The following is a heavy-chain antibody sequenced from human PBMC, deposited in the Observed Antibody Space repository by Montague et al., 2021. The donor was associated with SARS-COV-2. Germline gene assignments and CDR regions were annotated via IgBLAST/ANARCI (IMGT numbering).Heavy chain of an antibody. CDR3: ARDSVAGP. CDR2: IYTSGST. CDR1: GGSISSGSYY. D-gene: IGHD3-10*01. J-gene: IGHJ5*02. Sequence: TLSLTCTVSGGSISSGSYYWSWIRQPAGKGLEWIGRIYTSGSTNYNPSLKSRVTISVDTSKNQFSLKLSSVTAADTAVYYCARDSVAGPWGQGTLATVSS. V-gene: IGHV4-61*02.